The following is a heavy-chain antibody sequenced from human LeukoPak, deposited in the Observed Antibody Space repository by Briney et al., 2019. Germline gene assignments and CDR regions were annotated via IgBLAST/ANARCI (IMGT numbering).Heavy chain of an antibody. CDR2: IWYEADKE. CDR1: GFTFSSYG. V-gene: IGHV3-33*01. CDR3: ARERDPYGDYIIDAFDI. D-gene: IGHD4-17*01. J-gene: IGHJ3*02. Sequence: GGSLRLSCAASGFTFSSYGMHWVRQAPGKGLEWVAIIWYEADKEFYGDSVKGRFTISRDNSHNTLYLQMNSLRVEDTAVYYCARERDPYGDYIIDAFDIWGRGTMVAVSS.